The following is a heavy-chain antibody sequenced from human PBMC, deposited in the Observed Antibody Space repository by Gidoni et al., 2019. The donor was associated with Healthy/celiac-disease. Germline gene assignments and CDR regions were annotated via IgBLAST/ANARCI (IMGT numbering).Heavy chain of an antibody. D-gene: IGHD5-12*01. V-gene: IGHV5-51*01. Sequence: VQLVQSGAEVKKPVESLNISRTGSVYSFTSYWLGWVRQLPGKGLEWMGSIYPGESDTRYSPSFQGQVTISADKSISTAYLQWSSLKASDTAMYYCARRPGYNSLGSDWYFDLWGRGTLVTVSS. CDR2: IYPGESDT. CDR3: ARRPGYNSLGSDWYFDL. CDR1: VYSFTSYW. J-gene: IGHJ2*01.